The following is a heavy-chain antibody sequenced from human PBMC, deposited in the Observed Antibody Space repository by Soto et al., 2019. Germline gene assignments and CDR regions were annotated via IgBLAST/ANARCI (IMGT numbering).Heavy chain of an antibody. J-gene: IGHJ4*02. V-gene: IGHV3-30*18. CDR3: AKDRTFNYYGSGSYGL. Sequence: ESGGGVVQPGRSLRLSCAASGFTFSSYAMHWVRQAPGKGLEWVTVISYDGSNEDYADSVKGRFTVSRDNSKNTLYLQMDILRTEDSAVYYCAKDRTFNYYGSGSYGLWGQGTLVTVSS. CDR1: GFTFSSYA. D-gene: IGHD3-10*01. CDR2: ISYDGSNE.